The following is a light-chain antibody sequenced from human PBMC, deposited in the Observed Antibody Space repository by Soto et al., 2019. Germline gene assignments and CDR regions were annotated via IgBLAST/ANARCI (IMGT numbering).Light chain of an antibody. CDR2: WAS. CDR3: QQHYRGPPT. J-gene: IGKJ1*01. Sequence: DIVMSQSPESLAVSLGGRATIHCKSSQTVLFTSNNKNFLAWYQHKVGQPPKLLINWASIRESGVPDRFCGRGSCSDFSPTISNLQAEDVAVDYCQQHYRGPPTFGQGTKVEI. V-gene: IGKV4-1*01. CDR1: QTVLFTSNNKNF.